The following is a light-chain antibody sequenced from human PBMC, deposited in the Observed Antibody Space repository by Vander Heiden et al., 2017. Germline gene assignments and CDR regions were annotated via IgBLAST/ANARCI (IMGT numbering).Light chain of an antibody. CDR1: QSISSY. CDR3: QQSDSTPAT. V-gene: IGKV1-39*01. Sequence: DIQMTPSPSSLSASVGDRVTITCRASQSISSYLNWYQQKPGKAPKLLIYAASSLQSGVPSRFSGSGSGTDFTLTISSLQPEEFATYYCQQSDSTPATFGQGTKVEIK. CDR2: AAS. J-gene: IGKJ1*01.